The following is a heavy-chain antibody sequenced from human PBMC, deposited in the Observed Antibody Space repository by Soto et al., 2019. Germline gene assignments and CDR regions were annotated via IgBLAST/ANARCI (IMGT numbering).Heavy chain of an antibody. CDR2: ISDSGGNT. CDR1: GFTFSSYA. J-gene: IGHJ5*02. V-gene: IGHV3-23*01. Sequence: LRLSCAASGFTFSSYAMSWVRQAPGKGLEWVSAISDSGGNTYYAGSVKGRFTISRDNSRNTLYLQMNNLRAEDTALYYCAKCLFGYSGSSGWCNWLDPWGQGTLVTVSS. D-gene: IGHD6-19*01. CDR3: AKCLFGYSGSSGWCNWLDP.